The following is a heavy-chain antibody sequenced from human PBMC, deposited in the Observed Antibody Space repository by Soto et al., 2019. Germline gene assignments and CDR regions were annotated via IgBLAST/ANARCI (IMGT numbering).Heavy chain of an antibody. J-gene: IGHJ5*02. CDR1: GGSISSGDYY. CDR2: IYYSGST. V-gene: IGHV4-30-4*01. D-gene: IGHD3-10*01. Sequence: SETLSLTCTVSGGSISSGDYYWSWIRQPPGKGLEWIGYIYYSGSTYYNPSLKSRVTISVDTSKNQFSLKLSSVTAADTAVYYCAGLWFGELNNWFDPWGQGTLVTVSS. CDR3: AGLWFGELNNWFDP.